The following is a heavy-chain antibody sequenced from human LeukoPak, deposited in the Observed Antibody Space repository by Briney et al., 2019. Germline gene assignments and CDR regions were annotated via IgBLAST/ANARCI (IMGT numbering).Heavy chain of an antibody. J-gene: IGHJ5*02. CDR1: GGSISSGFYY. CDR2: IYTNGST. V-gene: IGHV4-61*02. Sequence: SETLSLTCTVSGGSISSGFYYWSWIRQPAGEGLEWIGRIYTNGSTNYSPFLKSRVTISIDTSKNQFSLKLSSVTAADTAVYYCARSHDFWSGSDNWLDPCGQGTLVTVSS. CDR3: ARSHDFWSGSDNWLDP. D-gene: IGHD3-3*01.